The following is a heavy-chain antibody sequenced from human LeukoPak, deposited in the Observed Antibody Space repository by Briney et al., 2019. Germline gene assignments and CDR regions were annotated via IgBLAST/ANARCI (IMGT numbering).Heavy chain of an antibody. CDR2: IYYSGIT. CDR1: GDSISNYY. Sequence: SETLSLTCTVSGDSISNYYWSWIRQPPGKGLEWIGYIYYSGITNYNPSLKSRVTISVDTSKNQFSLKLSSVTAADTAVYYCARDRDGDYAGYYYYYMDVWGKGTTVTVSS. D-gene: IGHD4-17*01. V-gene: IGHV4-59*01. CDR3: ARDRDGDYAGYYYYYMDV. J-gene: IGHJ6*03.